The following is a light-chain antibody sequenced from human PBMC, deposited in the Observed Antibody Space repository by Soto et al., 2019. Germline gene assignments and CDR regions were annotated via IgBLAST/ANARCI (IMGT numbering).Light chain of an antibody. CDR3: QQRSNWPPWT. CDR2: DAS. CDR1: QSVSSY. J-gene: IGKJ1*01. V-gene: IGKV3-11*01. Sequence: EIVLTQSPATLSLSPGERATLSCRASQSVSSYLAWYQQKPGQAPRLLIYDASNRATGIPARFSGSGSGTDFTLTISSLEPEYFAVYYCQQRSNWPPWTFGQGTKVDI.